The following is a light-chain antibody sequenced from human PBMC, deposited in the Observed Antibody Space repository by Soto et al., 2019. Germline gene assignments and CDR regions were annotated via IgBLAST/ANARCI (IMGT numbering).Light chain of an antibody. CDR1: QNINNY. Sequence: DIQMNQYPSSLSASVGDRVTITCQASQNINNYLNWYQQKPGRAPKLLIYDASNLEAGVPSRFRGSGSGTDFTFTISRLQPEDSATYYCQQYENLPTFGQGARLEIK. J-gene: IGKJ5*01. CDR3: QQYENLPT. V-gene: IGKV1-33*01. CDR2: DAS.